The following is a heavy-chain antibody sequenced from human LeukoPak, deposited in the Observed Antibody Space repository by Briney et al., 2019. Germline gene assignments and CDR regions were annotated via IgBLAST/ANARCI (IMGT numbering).Heavy chain of an antibody. D-gene: IGHD5-18*01. V-gene: IGHV3-53*01. CDR3: ARENGYRLDY. J-gene: IGHJ4*02. CDR2: IYGGGST. CDR1: GLSVSSNF. Sequence: GSLRLSCAATGLSVSSNFMSWVRQAPGKGLEWVSVIYGGGSTYYADSVKGRFTISRDNARNSLYLQINSLRVDDTAVYFCARENGYRLDYWGQGSLVTVSS.